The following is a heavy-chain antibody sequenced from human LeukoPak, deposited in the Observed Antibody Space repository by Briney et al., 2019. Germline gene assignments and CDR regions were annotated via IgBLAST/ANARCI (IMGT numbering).Heavy chain of an antibody. CDR3: TRDSTHLFYYNSGSKEEMGDY. Sequence: NTSETLSLTCTVSGGSISSGSYYWTWIRQPAGKGLEWIGRVYTTGSTKYNPSLKSRVTISLDTSRNQFSLKLSSVTAADTATYYCTRDSTHLFYYNSGSKEEMGDYWGQGTLVTVSS. V-gene: IGHV4-61*02. CDR2: VYTTGST. CDR1: GGSISSGSYY. D-gene: IGHD3-10*01. J-gene: IGHJ4*02.